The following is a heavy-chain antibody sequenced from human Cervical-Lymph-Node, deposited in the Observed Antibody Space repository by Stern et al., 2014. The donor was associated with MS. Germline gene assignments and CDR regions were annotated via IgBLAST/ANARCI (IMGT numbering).Heavy chain of an antibody. CDR2: IYSSGST. CDR1: GGSITSYF. CDR3: ARHESAYSSPYFDY. D-gene: IGHD3-22*01. V-gene: IGHV4-59*08. Sequence: QMQLQESGPGLVKPSETLSVTCTVSGGSITSYFWSWIRQPPGKGLEWIGYIYSSGSTDYNPSLKSRVPMSVDTSKTQIPLKLSSVTAADTAVYLCARHESAYSSPYFDYWGRGTLVTVST. J-gene: IGHJ4*02.